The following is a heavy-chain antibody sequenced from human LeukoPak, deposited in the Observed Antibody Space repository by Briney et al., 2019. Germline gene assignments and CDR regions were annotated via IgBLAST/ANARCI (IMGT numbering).Heavy chain of an antibody. CDR3: ARGAAIVVVTDAKDNWFDP. CDR1: AYTFTGYF. CDR2: VNPNSGGT. Sequence: ASVTVSCKASAYTFTGYFIYWVRQAPGQGLEWMGWVNPNSGGTDSAQKFQGRFTMTSDTSISTAYMELSGLRSDDTAMYYCARGAAIVVVTDAKDNWFDPWGQGTLVTVSS. D-gene: IGHD2-2*01. J-gene: IGHJ5*02. V-gene: IGHV1-2*02.